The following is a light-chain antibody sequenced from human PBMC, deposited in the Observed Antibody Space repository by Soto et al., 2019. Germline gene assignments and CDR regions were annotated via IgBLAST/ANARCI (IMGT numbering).Light chain of an antibody. CDR2: GAS. CDR3: QQYMNWPPLT. Sequence: EIVMTQSPATLSVSPGERATLSCRASESISRNLAWYQQKPGQAPRLLIYGASSRDTGVPARFSGGGSGTEFTLTISSLQSEDSAVYFCQQYMNWPPLTFGPGTKVDV. V-gene: IGKV3-15*01. J-gene: IGKJ3*01. CDR1: ESISRN.